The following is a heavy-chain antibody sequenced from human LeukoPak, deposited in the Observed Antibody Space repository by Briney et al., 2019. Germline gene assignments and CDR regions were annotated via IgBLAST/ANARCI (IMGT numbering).Heavy chain of an antibody. CDR2: IKEDGSEK. V-gene: IGHV3-7*01. J-gene: IGHJ4*02. Sequence: GGSLRLSCAASGFLFSRYWMSWVRQAPGKGLEWVANIKEDGSEKYYVESMKVRFTISRDNVKNSLYLQINSLRAEDTAVYYCARDSFETDIDYWGQGTLVTVSS. D-gene: IGHD1-14*01. CDR1: GFLFSRYW. CDR3: ARDSFETDIDY.